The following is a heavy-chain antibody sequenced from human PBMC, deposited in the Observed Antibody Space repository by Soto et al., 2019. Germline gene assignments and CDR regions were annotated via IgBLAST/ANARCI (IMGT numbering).Heavy chain of an antibody. Sequence: SETLSLTCTVSGGSISSSSYYWGWIRQPLGKGLEWIGNVYYNGSTYYNPSLKSRVTISVDTSKNQFTLNLNSVTAADTAVYYCARHATRSYDYWGQGTLVTVSS. CDR3: ARHATRSYDY. J-gene: IGHJ4*02. CDR2: VYYNGST. V-gene: IGHV4-39*01. CDR1: GGSISSSSYY.